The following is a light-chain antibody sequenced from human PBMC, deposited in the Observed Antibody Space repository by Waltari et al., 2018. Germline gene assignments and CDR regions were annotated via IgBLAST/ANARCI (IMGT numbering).Light chain of an antibody. V-gene: IGLV3-21*02. CDR3: QVWDLQSDYPVV. Sequence: SFVLTQPPSVSVAPGQPTVITCVENTIARYSVNWYQKKPGQPPGLIIYDDTDRPSGIPDRFSGSNSEIAATLTISRVEVGDEADYFCQVWDLQSDYPVVFGGGTRLNVL. CDR2: DDT. CDR1: TIARYS. J-gene: IGLJ2*01.